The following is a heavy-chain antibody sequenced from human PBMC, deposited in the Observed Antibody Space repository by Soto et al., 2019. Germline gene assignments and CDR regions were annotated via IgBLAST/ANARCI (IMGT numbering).Heavy chain of an antibody. CDR2: IYYSGST. J-gene: IGHJ4*02. Sequence: SETLSLTCTVSGGSISSYYWSWIRQPPGKGLEWIGYIYYSGSTNYNPSLKSRVTISVDTSKNQFSLKLSSVTAADTAMYYCARRRAPSGWFPFDYWGQGTLVTVSS. V-gene: IGHV4-59*01. CDR3: ARRRAPSGWFPFDY. CDR1: GGSISSYY. D-gene: IGHD6-19*01.